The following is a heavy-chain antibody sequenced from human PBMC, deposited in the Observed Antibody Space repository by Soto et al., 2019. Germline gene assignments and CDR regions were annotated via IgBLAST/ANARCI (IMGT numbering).Heavy chain of an antibody. D-gene: IGHD3-3*01. J-gene: IGHJ4*02. CDR2: ISWDGSNR. Sequence: GGSLRLSCAASGFTFDEYAMHWVRQPPGKGLEWVSLISWDGSNRYYADSVQGRFTISRDNSKYSLYLEMNSLRPEDTALYYCAKDVSRGPTKNYDFWSGPDYWGQGTLVTVSS. CDR3: AKDVSRGPTKNYDFWSGPDY. V-gene: IGHV3-43D*04. CDR1: GFTFDEYA.